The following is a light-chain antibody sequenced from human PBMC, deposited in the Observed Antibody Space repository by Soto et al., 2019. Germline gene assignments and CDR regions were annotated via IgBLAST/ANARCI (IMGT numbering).Light chain of an antibody. CDR3: LSFDSSLSVV. V-gene: IGLV1-40*01. CDR2: GIT. J-gene: IGLJ2*01. Sequence: QSVLTQPPSVSGAPGQRVTISCTGSGSNIGAGYDVSWYQQLPGRAPKLLIYGITNRPSGVPDRFSGSKSGTSASLAITGLQAEDEADYYCLSFDSSLSVVFGGGTKLTVL. CDR1: GSNIGAGYD.